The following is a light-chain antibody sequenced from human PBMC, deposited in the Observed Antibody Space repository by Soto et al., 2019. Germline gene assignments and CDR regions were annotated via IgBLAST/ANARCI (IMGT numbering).Light chain of an antibody. CDR2: DSS. J-gene: IGKJ2*01. Sequence: DIQMTQSPSSLSASVGDRVTITCRASQSISNYLSWYQQKPGKAPKLLLYDSSTLRSGVPSRFSGSGSGTDFTLTISSLPPEDFATYYCQQSYNAPRTFGQGTKLEIE. V-gene: IGKV1-39*01. CDR1: QSISNY. CDR3: QQSYNAPRT.